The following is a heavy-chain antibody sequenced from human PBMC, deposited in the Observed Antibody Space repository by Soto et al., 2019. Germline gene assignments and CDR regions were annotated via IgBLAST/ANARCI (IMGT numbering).Heavy chain of an antibody. V-gene: IGHV1-18*01. J-gene: IGHJ4*02. D-gene: IGHD4-17*01. Sequence: QIQVVQSGDEVKQPGASVTVSCKASGYTFTSYGINWVRKAPGHGLEWVGWVSDYNGDTYYAQKFQDRVTMTKDGGTTTAYMELRSLRSDDSAVYYFGREQYGEFDAYWGQGTRVSV. CDR1: GYTFTSYG. CDR2: VSDYNGDT. CDR3: GREQYGEFDAY.